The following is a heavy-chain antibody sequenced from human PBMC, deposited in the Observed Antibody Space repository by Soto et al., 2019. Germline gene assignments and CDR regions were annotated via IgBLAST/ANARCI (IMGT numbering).Heavy chain of an antibody. Sequence: QVQLVEFGGDLVKPGGSLRLSCAASGFPFSDYSMSWIRQAPGKGLEWVSSIGSSSSYINYADSVKGRFTISRDNAKNSLYLQMNSLRAEDTAVYYCARRRPIGYYNYWGQGTLVTVSA. V-gene: IGHV3-11*05. D-gene: IGHD3-22*01. CDR2: IGSSSSYI. CDR3: ARRRPIGYYNY. J-gene: IGHJ4*02. CDR1: GFPFSDYS.